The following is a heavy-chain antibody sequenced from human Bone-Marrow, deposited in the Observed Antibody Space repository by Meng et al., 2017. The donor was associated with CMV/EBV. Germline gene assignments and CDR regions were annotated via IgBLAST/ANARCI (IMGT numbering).Heavy chain of an antibody. D-gene: IGHD3-10*02. CDR1: GFIFRSYG. Sequence: GGSLRLSCTASGFIFRSYGMHWVRQAPGKGLEWVAFIRYDGNNEYYGDSMKGRFTISRDNSKNTLYLQMNSLRAEDTAVYYCAKDLIYVREGHSDYWGQGTLVTVSS. CDR2: IRYDGNNE. CDR3: AKDLIYVREGHSDY. J-gene: IGHJ4*02. V-gene: IGHV3-30*02.